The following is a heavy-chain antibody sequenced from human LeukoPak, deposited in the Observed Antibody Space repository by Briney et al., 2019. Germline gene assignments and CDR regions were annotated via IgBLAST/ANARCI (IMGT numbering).Heavy chain of an antibody. J-gene: IGHJ5*02. CDR1: GGSISSSSYY. CDR3: ASTNCSSARCSGANWFGP. D-gene: IGHD2-2*01. Sequence: SETLSLTCTVSGGSISSSSYYWGWIRQPRGKGLEWIGSIYYSGSTFHYNPSLKSRITISIDTSKNQFSLRLSSVTAADTAVYYCASTNCSSARCSGANWFGPWGQGTLVTVSS. CDR2: IYYSGST. V-gene: IGHV4-39*07.